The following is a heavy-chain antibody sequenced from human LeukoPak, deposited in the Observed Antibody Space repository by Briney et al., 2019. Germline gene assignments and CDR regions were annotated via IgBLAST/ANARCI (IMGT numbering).Heavy chain of an antibody. V-gene: IGHV3-74*03. CDR3: ARDNEWLLYDF. D-gene: IGHD3-3*01. CDR2: TKTDGTTT. CDR1: GFTFSTYS. Sequence: PGGSLRLSCAASGFTFSTYSMHWVRQAPGKGLVWVSRTKTDGTTTTYADSVKGRFTISRDNAKNTLYLQMSSLRVEDTAVYYCARDNEWLLYDFWGQGTLVTVSS. J-gene: IGHJ4*02.